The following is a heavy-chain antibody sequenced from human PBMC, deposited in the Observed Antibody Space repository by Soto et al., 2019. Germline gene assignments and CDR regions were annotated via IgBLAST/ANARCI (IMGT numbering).Heavy chain of an antibody. CDR3: ARAETGYSSSSGLDY. CDR1: GGSVSSGSYY. J-gene: IGHJ4*02. Sequence: QVQLQESGPGLVKPSETLSLTCTVSGGSVSSGSYYWSWIRQPPGKGLEWIGYIYYSGSTNYNPSLKSRVTISVDTSKNQFSLKLSSVTAADTVVYYCARAETGYSSSSGLDYWGQGTLVTVSS. D-gene: IGHD6-6*01. CDR2: IYYSGST. V-gene: IGHV4-61*01.